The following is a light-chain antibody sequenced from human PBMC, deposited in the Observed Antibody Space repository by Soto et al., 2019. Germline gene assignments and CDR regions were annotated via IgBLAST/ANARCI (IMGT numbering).Light chain of an antibody. CDR1: QSVSSSY. Sequence: EIVLTQSPGTLSSSPGERATLSCRASQSVSSSYLAWFQQKPGQAPRLLMHGASSRATGIPDRFSGSGSGTDFTLTISRLEPEDFAVYYCQQYGSSPLTFGGGTKVEIK. CDR2: GAS. V-gene: IGKV3-20*01. J-gene: IGKJ4*02. CDR3: QQYGSSPLT.